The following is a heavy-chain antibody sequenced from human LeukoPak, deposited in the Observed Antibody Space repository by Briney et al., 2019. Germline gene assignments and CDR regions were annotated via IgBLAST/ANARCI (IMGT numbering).Heavy chain of an antibody. CDR1: GGSISNYY. CDR3: ARHPEAYYYDSSGYFDY. V-gene: IGHV4-59*08. Sequence: SETLSLTCTVSGGSISNYYWSWFRQPPGKGLEWIGYIYYSGSTNYNPSLKSRVTISVDTSKNQFSLKLSSVTAADTAVYYCARHPEAYYYDSSGYFDYWGQGTLVTVSS. CDR2: IYYSGST. D-gene: IGHD3-22*01. J-gene: IGHJ4*02.